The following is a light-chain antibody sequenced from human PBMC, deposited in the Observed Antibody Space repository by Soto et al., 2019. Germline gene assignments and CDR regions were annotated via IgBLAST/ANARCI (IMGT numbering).Light chain of an antibody. Sequence: QSVLTQPPSVSAAPGQKVTMSCSGSSSNIGSNFVAWYQQLPGTAPKLLIYDDTKRPYGIPGRFSGSKSGTSATLGITGLQTGDEADYYCGAWDRSLGVVVFGGGTKVTVL. CDR3: GAWDRSLGVVV. J-gene: IGLJ3*02. CDR2: DDT. V-gene: IGLV1-51*01. CDR1: SSNIGSNF.